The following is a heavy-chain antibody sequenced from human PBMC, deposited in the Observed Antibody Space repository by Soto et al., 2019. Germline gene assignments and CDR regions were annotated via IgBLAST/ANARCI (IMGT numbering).Heavy chain of an antibody. D-gene: IGHD5-18*01. J-gene: IGHJ6*02. CDR1: GYSFTSYW. Sequence: GASLKISCKGSGYSFTSYWIGWVRQMPGKGLAWMGIIYPGDSDTRYSPSFQGQVTISADKSISTAYLQWSSLKASHTAMYYCARFGTDTAMFTPDHNYGMDILGQGTTVTVSS. CDR2: IYPGDSDT. CDR3: ARFGTDTAMFTPDHNYGMDI. V-gene: IGHV5-51*01.